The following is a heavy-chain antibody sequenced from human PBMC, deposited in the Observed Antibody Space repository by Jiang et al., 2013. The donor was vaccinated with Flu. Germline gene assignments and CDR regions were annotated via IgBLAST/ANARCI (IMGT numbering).Heavy chain of an antibody. D-gene: IGHD6-6*01. Sequence: QTLSLICVISGDSVFSNSVSWTWIRQSPSRGLEWLGRTYYRAKWFNEYAESVKSRITINPDTSNNQFSLQLKSVTPEDTAVYYCARASAARGRFHYWGQGTLVTVSS. V-gene: IGHV6-1*01. CDR2: TYYRAKWFN. CDR3: ARASAARGRFHY. J-gene: IGHJ4*02. CDR1: GDSVFSNSVS.